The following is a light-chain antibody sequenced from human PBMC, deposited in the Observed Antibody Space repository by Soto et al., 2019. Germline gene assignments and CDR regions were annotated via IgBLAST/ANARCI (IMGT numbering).Light chain of an antibody. CDR3: QQYGSSGT. V-gene: IGKV3-20*01. CDR1: QSVSSAY. CDR2: DVS. J-gene: IGKJ1*01. Sequence: EIVLTQSPGTLSLSPGERATLSCRASQSVSSAYLAWYQQKPGQAPRLLIYDVSSRATGIPDRFSGSGSGTDFTLTVSRLEPEDFAVYYCQQYGSSGTFGQGTKV.